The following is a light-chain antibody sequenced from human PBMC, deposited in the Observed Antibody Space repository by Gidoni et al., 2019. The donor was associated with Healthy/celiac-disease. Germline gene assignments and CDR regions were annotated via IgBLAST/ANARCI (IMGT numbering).Light chain of an antibody. CDR1: QSISSY. CDR2: AAS. J-gene: IGKJ3*01. CDR3: QQSRT. V-gene: IGKV1-39*01. Sequence: DIQMTQSPSSLSASVGDRVTITCRASQSISSYLNWYQQKPGKAPKLLIYAASSLQSGVPSRFSCSGSGTDFTLTISSLQLEDFATYYCQQSRTFGPGTKVDIK.